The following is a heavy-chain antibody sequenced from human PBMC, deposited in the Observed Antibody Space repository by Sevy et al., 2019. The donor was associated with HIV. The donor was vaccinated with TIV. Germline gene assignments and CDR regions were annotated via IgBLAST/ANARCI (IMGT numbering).Heavy chain of an antibody. V-gene: IGHV3-23*01. Sequence: GGSLRLSCAASGFTLGSYTMNWVRQAPGKGLERVASISATGGSTYYADSVKGRFTISRDVSKGILYLQMNSLTAEDTAIFYCAKTLQKLPFHPHYFDYWCQGTLVTVSS. CDR1: GFTLGSYT. J-gene: IGHJ4*02. CDR2: ISATGGST. D-gene: IGHD2-21*02. CDR3: AKTLQKLPFHPHYFDY.